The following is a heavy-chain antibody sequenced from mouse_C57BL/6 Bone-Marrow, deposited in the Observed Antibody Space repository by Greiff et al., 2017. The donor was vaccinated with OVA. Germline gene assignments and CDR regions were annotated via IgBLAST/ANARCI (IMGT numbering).Heavy chain of an antibody. CDR1: GFTFSDYY. CDR3: ARQYYGLDY. CDR2: ISNGGGST. J-gene: IGHJ2*01. Sequence: EVQLVESGGGLVQPGGSLKLSCAASGFTFSDYYMYWVRQTPEKRLEWVAYISNGGGSTYYPDTVKGRFTISRDNAKNTLYLQMSRLKSEDTAMYYCARQYYGLDYWGQGTTLTVSS. D-gene: IGHD1-1*01. V-gene: IGHV5-12*01.